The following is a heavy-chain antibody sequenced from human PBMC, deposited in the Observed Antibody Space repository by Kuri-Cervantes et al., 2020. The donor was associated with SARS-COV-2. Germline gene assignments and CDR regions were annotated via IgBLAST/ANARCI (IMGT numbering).Heavy chain of an antibody. CDR1: GYTFTGYY. CDR3: ARAAMAVYYFDY. CDR2: INPNSGAT. V-gene: IGHV1-2*02. J-gene: IGHJ4*02. Sequence: ASVKVSCKASGYTFTGYYMHWVRQAPGQGLEWMGWINPNSGATNYAQKFQGRVTMTRDTSISTAYMELSRLRSDDTAVYYCARAAMAVYYFDYWGQGTLVTVSS. D-gene: IGHD5-18*01.